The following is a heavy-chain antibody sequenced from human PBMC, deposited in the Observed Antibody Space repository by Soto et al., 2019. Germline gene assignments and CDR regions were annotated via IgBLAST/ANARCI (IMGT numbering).Heavy chain of an antibody. CDR3: AHRRIGVSQWNYGDFDY. CDR2: IYWDDDK. V-gene: IGHV2-5*02. J-gene: IGHJ4*02. CDR1: GFSLSTSGVG. D-gene: IGHD1-7*01. Sequence: ESGPTLVNPTQTLTLTCTFSGFSLSTSGVGVGWIRQPPGKALEGLVIIYWDDDKRYSPSLRGRLTITKDTSKNQVVLTMTNVDPEDTATYFCAHRRIGVSQWNYGDFDYWGQGILVTVSS.